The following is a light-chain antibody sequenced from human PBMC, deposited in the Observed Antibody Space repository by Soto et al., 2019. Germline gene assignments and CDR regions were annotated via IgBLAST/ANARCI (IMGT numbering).Light chain of an antibody. CDR1: TSDVGGYNY. CDR2: EVS. Sequence: QSVLTQPASVSGSPGQSITISCTGTTSDVGGYNYVSWYQQHPGKAPKLLIYEVSYRPSGVSTRFSGSKSGTTASLTISGLLAEDEADYYCSSFASSISVVFGGGTKLTVL. CDR3: SSFASSISVV. J-gene: IGLJ2*01. V-gene: IGLV2-14*03.